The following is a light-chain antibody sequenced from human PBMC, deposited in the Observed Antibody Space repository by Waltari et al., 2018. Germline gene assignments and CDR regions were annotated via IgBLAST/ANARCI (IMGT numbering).Light chain of an antibody. CDR1: QTVLYSSNNKNY. J-gene: IGKJ2*01. CDR2: WAS. CDR3: HQYYNTPPYT. Sequence: DIVMTQSPDSLAVSLGERATINCKSSQTVLYSSNNKNYLAWYQQKPGQPPKLLIYWASTRESGVPDRFSGSGSGTDFTLTISSLQAEDVAVYYCHQYYNTPPYTFGQGTKLEIK. V-gene: IGKV4-1*01.